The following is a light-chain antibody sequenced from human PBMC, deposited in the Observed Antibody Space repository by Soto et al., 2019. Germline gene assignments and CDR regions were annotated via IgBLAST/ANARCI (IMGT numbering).Light chain of an antibody. J-gene: IGLJ2*01. CDR1: RDDIGAYDY. CDR3: NSYTTSSAVV. V-gene: IGLV2-14*01. CDR2: EVT. Sequence: QSALPQPASVSGSPGQSITISCAGTRDDIGAYDYVSWYQQHPGNAPKLLVYEVTNRPSGVSDRFSGSKSGNTASLTISGLLAEDEADYYCNSYTTSSAVVFGGGTKVTVL.